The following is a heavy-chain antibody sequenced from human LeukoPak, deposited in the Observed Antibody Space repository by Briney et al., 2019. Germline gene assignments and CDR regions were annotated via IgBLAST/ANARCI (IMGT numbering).Heavy chain of an antibody. J-gene: IGHJ6*02. V-gene: IGHV3-33*08. CDR1: GFTFSIYG. Sequence: TGGSLRLSCAASGFTFSIYGMHWVRQAPGKGLEWVAVIWYDGSNKYYADSVKGRFTISRDNSKNTLYLQMNSLRAEDTAVYYCARGGYCSSTTCSNYYGVDVWGQGTTVTVSS. D-gene: IGHD2-2*03. CDR2: IWYDGSNK. CDR3: ARGGYCSSTTCSNYYGVDV.